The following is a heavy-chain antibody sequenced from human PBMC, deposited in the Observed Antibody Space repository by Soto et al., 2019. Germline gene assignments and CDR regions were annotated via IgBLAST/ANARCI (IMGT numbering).Heavy chain of an antibody. D-gene: IGHD2-2*01. Sequence: SETLSLTCIVSGGSISNYYWSWIRQPPGKGLEWIGYIYYCGSTNYNPSLQSRVTISVDTSKNQFSLKLSSVTAADTAVYYCARAVLPATAPFDYWGQGTLVTVSS. V-gene: IGHV4-59*01. CDR1: GGSISNYY. CDR3: ARAVLPATAPFDY. CDR2: IYYCGST. J-gene: IGHJ4*02.